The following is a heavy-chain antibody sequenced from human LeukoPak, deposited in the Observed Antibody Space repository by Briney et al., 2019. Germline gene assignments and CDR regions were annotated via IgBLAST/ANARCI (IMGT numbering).Heavy chain of an antibody. V-gene: IGHV3-43D*03. J-gene: IGHJ5*02. D-gene: IGHD3-10*01. CDR1: GFTFYDYA. Sequence: AGGSLRLSCAASGFTFYDYAMHWVRQAPGTGLEGVSLISWDGGSTYYADSVKGRFTISRDNSKNSLYLQMNSLRAENTAVYSCAKGVSMVRGVIPWFDPWGQGTLVTVSS. CDR2: ISWDGGST. CDR3: AKGVSMVRGVIPWFDP.